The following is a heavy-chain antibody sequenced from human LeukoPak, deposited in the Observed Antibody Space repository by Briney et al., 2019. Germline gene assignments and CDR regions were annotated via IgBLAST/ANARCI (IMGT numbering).Heavy chain of an antibody. J-gene: IGHJ5*02. D-gene: IGHD5-12*01. CDR2: INPSGGST. Sequence: ASVKVSCKASGYTFTNYYMHWVRQAPGQGLEWMGIINPSGGSTSYAQKLQGGVTMTRDTSTSTVYMELSSLRSEDTAVYYCARGGYIVTTIRRQGYNWFDPWGQGTLVTVSS. V-gene: IGHV1-46*01. CDR1: GYTFTNYY. CDR3: ARGGYIVTTIRRQGYNWFDP.